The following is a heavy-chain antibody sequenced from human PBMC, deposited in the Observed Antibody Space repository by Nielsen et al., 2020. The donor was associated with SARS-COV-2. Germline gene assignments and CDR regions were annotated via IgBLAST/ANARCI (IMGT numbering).Heavy chain of an antibody. CDR3: AKDIRDSPFDP. D-gene: IGHD2-15*01. Sequence: GGSLRLSCAASGFTFDNYAMHWVRRVPGKGLEWVSDISWNSVDIGYADSVKGRFTISRDNAKNSLYLQMNSLGAEDTALYYCAKDIRDSPFDPWGQGTLVTVSS. V-gene: IGHV3-9*01. CDR2: ISWNSVDI. J-gene: IGHJ5*02. CDR1: GFTFDNYA.